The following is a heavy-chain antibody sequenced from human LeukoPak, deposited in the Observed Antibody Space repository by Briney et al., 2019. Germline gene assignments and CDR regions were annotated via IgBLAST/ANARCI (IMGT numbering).Heavy chain of an antibody. D-gene: IGHD3-22*01. CDR3: ARDLYDSSGYYFGH. J-gene: IGHJ4*02. Sequence: GGSLRLSSAASGFTVSSNYMSWVRQAPGKGLEWVGLIRSKAFGGSAEYAAAVKGRFTISRDDSNNIAYLQMKSLKVEDTAVYYCARDLYDSSGYYFGHWGQGTLVTVSS. CDR2: IRSKAFGGSA. CDR1: GFTVSSNY. V-gene: IGHV3-71*01.